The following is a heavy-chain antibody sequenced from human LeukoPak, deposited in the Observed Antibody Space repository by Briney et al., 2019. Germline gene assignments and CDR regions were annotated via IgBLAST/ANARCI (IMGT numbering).Heavy chain of an antibody. CDR2: IYYSGYT. J-gene: IGHJ6*03. CDR3: ARQPNYYYYMDV. Sequence: SETLSLTCSVSGGSISNYYWSWIRQPPGKGLEWIGYIYYSGYTNYKPSLKSRVTLSVDTSKNQVSLKLTSVTAADTAVYYCARQPNYYYYMDVWGKGTTVTVSS. V-gene: IGHV4-59*08. CDR1: GGSISNYY.